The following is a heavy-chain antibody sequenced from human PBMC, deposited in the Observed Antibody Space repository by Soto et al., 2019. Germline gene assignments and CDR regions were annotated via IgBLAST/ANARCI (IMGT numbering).Heavy chain of an antibody. CDR2: IVVGSGNT. D-gene: IGHD3-10*01. CDR1: GFTFTSSA. J-gene: IGHJ4*02. V-gene: IGHV1-58*01. CDR3: AADRSVHYSSGNLYNY. Sequence: SVKVSCKASGFTFTSSAVQWVRQARGQRLEWIGWIVVGSGNTNYAQKFQERVTITRDMSTSTAYMELSSLRSEDTAVYYCAADRSVHYSSGNLYNYWGQGTLVTVSS.